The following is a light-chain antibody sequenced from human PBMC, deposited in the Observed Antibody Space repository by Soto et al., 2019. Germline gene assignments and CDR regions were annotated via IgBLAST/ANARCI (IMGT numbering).Light chain of an antibody. CDR3: QQSYSTPLT. CDR1: QSIASY. J-gene: IGKJ4*01. Sequence: DIQMTQSPSSLSASVGDRVTITCRASQSIASYVNWYQKQPGKPPKLLIYAASSLQSGVPSRFSGRGFGTDFTFIISSLQPEDFATYYCQQSYSTPLTFRGGTKVEIK. CDR2: AAS. V-gene: IGKV1-39*01.